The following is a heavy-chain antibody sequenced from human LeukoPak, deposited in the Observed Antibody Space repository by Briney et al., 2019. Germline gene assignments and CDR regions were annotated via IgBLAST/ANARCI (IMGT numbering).Heavy chain of an antibody. CDR3: ARILASIIDY. Sequence: ASVKVSCKASGYTFTNYGITWVRQAPGQGLEWMGWVSAKTGDTNYAQKFQGRVTMTTDTSTSTDYMELRSLRSDDTAVFYCARILASIIDYWGQGTLVTVSS. CDR2: VSAKTGDT. J-gene: IGHJ4*02. CDR1: GYTFTNYG. V-gene: IGHV1-18*01. D-gene: IGHD5/OR15-5a*01.